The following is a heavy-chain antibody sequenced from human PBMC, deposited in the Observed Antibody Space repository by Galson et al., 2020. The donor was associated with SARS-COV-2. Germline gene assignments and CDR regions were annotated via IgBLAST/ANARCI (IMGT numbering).Heavy chain of an antibody. Sequence: TLSLTCTVSGASISSGSYYWGWVRQPPGKGLEWIGTVYYSGSTYYNTSLKSRVTISADTSKNQISLKLTSVTAADTAVYYCAREAQCTTTCYSHMWFDPWGQGMLVTVSS. J-gene: IGHJ5*02. CDR3: AREAQCTTTCYSHMWFDP. CDR2: VYYSGST. V-gene: IGHV4-39*02. CDR1: GASISSGSYY. D-gene: IGHD2-2*01.